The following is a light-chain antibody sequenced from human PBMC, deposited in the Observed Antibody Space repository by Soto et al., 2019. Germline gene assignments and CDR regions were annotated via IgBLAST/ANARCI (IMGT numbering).Light chain of an antibody. J-gene: IGKJ2*01. CDR3: QQYNNWYT. V-gene: IGKV3-15*01. CDR1: QSVSSN. CDR2: GAS. Sequence: EIVMTQSPATLSVSPGERATLSCRASQSVSSNLAWYQQKPGQAPRLLIYGASTRAPGIPARFSGSESGTDFTLTISSLQSEDFPVYYCQQYNNWYTFGQGTKLEIK.